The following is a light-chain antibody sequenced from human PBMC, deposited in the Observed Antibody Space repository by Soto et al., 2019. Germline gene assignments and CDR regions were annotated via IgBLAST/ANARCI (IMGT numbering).Light chain of an antibody. CDR2: DTS. CDR3: LLSYSGAVV. J-gene: IGLJ2*01. V-gene: IGLV7-46*01. Sequence: QAVVTQDPSLTVSPGGSVTLTGGSSTGAVTSGHYPYWFQQKPGQAPRTLISDTSNKHSWTPARFSGSLLGGKAALTLSGAQPEYEAEYCCLLSYSGAVVFGGGTKLTVL. CDR1: TGAVTSGHY.